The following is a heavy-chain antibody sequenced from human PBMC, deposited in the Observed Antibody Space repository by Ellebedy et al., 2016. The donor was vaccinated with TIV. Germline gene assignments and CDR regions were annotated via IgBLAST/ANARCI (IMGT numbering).Heavy chain of an antibody. Sequence: SETLSLTCTVSGGSISISNYYWGWIRQPPGKGLEWIGSIYYSGSTFYNPSLKSRVTISVDTSKNQFSLKLTSVTAADTAVYYCARTYYGSGSYYGSSENWFDPWGQGTLVTVSS. CDR1: GGSISISNYY. CDR2: IYYSGST. V-gene: IGHV4-39*01. D-gene: IGHD3-10*01. CDR3: ARTYYGSGSYYGSSENWFDP. J-gene: IGHJ5*02.